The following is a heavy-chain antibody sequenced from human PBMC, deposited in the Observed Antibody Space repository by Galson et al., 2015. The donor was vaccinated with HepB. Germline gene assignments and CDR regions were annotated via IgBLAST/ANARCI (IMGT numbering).Heavy chain of an antibody. V-gene: IGHV3-23*01. CDR3: AKDRTGWDFDY. J-gene: IGHJ4*02. D-gene: IGHD2-8*02. Sequence: SLRLSCAASGFTFSSYAMSWVRQAPGKGLEWVSAISSSGSSTYYADSVKGRFTISRDNSKNTLYLQMNSLRAEDKAVYYCAKDRTGWDFDYWGQGTLVTVSS. CDR2: ISSSGSST. CDR1: GFTFSSYA.